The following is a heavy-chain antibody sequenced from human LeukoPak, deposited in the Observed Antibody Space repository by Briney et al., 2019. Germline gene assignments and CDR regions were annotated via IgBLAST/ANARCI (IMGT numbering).Heavy chain of an antibody. V-gene: IGHV3-23*01. CDR3: ARGWVGSSWYYFDY. CDR2: ISGSGGST. CDR1: GFTFSSYG. Sequence: GGSLRLSCAASGFTFSSYGMSWVRQAPGKGLEWVSAISGSGGSTYYADSVKGRFTISRDNSKNTLYLQMNSLRAEDTAVYYCARGWVGSSWYYFDYWGQGTLVTVSP. J-gene: IGHJ4*02. D-gene: IGHD6-13*01.